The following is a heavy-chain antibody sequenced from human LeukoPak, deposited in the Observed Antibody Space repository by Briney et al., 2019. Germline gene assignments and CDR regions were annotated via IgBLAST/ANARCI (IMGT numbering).Heavy chain of an antibody. CDR1: GYTFTSYY. Sequence: ASVKVSCKASGYTFTSYYMHWVRQAPGQGLEWMGIINPSGGSTSYAQKFQGRVTMTRDTSTSTVYMELSSLRSEDTAVYYCAREVGSYYGPGSFRSEYYFDYWGQGTLVTVSS. J-gene: IGHJ4*02. CDR3: AREVGSYYGPGSFRSEYYFDY. V-gene: IGHV1-46*01. D-gene: IGHD3-10*01. CDR2: INPSGGST.